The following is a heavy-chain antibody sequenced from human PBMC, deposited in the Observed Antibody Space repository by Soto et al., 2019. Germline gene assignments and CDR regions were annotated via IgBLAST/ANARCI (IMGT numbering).Heavy chain of an antibody. D-gene: IGHD3-3*01. CDR2: ISAYNGNT. Sequence: APVKVSCKASGFTFTSYGIIWVRQAPGQGLEWMRWISAYNGNTNYAKKLQGRVTMSSDTSTRTAYMEMRSLRSDDSAVYYCAREKGVRFLEWSVDFDYWGQGTLVTVSS. V-gene: IGHV1-18*01. J-gene: IGHJ4*02. CDR1: GFTFTSYG. CDR3: AREKGVRFLEWSVDFDY.